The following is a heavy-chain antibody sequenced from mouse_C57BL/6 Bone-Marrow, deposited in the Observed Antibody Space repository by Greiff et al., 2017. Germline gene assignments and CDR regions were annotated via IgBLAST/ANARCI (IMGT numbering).Heavy chain of an antibody. CDR2: IYPSDSET. CDR1: GYTFTSYW. V-gene: IGHV1-61*01. Sequence: QVQLQQSGAGLVRPGSSVKLSCKASGYTFTSYWLDWVKQRPGQGLEWIGNIYPSDSETHYNQKFKDKATLTVDKSSSTAYMKLSSLTSEDSAVYYCARNPYYDGSSLGYWGQGTTLTVSS. CDR3: ARNPYYDGSSLGY. J-gene: IGHJ2*01. D-gene: IGHD1-1*01.